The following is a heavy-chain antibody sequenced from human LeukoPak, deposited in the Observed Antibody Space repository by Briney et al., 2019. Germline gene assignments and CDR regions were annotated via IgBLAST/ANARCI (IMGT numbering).Heavy chain of an antibody. CDR3: AREAVAGLYNWFDP. CDR2: ISSSSSYI. D-gene: IGHD6-19*01. V-gene: IGHV3-21*01. J-gene: IGHJ5*02. CDR1: GFTFSSYS. Sequence: GGSLRLSCAASGFTFSSYSMNWFRQAPGKGLEWVSSISSSSSYIYYADSVKGRFTISRDNAKNSLYLQMYSLRAEDTAVYYCAREAVAGLYNWFDPWGQGTLVTVSS.